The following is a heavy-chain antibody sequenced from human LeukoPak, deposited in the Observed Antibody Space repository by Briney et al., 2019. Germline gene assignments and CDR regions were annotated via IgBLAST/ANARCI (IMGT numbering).Heavy chain of an antibody. CDR1: GYSFTSYW. D-gene: IGHD2-2*01. CDR3: AKTRSSTRYYFDY. Sequence: GESLKISCKGSGYSFTSYWIGWVRQMPGKGLEWMGIIYPGDSDTRYSPSFQGQVTISADKSISTAYLQWSSLKASDTAMYYCAKTRSSTRYYFDYWGQGTLVTVSS. V-gene: IGHV5-51*01. CDR2: IYPGDSDT. J-gene: IGHJ4*02.